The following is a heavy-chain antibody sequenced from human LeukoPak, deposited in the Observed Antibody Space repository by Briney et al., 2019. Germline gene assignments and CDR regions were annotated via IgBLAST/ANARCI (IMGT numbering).Heavy chain of an antibody. CDR1: GFTFSTYS. CDR2: ISIGSTYI. CDR3: ARTRDDSGCFDL. Sequence: PGGSLRLSCSASGFTFSTYSMNWVRQAPGKGLEWVSSISIGSTYISYGDSVKGRFTISRDDAGNSLYLQMNGLRAEDTAVYYCARTRDDSGCFDLWGQGALVTVSS. D-gene: IGHD6-19*01. V-gene: IGHV3-21*01. J-gene: IGHJ4*02.